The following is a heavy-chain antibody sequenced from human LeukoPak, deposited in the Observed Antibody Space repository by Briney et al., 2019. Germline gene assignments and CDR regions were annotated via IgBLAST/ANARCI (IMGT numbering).Heavy chain of an antibody. J-gene: IGHJ3*02. Sequence: PGGSLRLSCAASGFTVSSNYMSWVRQAPGKGLEWVSVIYSGGSTYYAGSVKGRFTISRDNSKNTLYLQMNSLRAEDTAVYYCARIGDSDAFDIWGQGTMVTVSS. CDR2: IYSGGST. V-gene: IGHV3-53*01. D-gene: IGHD2-21*02. CDR3: ARIGDSDAFDI. CDR1: GFTVSSNY.